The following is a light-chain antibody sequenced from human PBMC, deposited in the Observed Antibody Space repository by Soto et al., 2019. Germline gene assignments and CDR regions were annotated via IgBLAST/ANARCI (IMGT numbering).Light chain of an antibody. CDR2: DAS. J-gene: IGKJ4*01. Sequence: DIQMTQSPSSLSASVGDRVTITSQASHDIKNYLNWYQQKSGKAPKLLIYDASDLETGFPSRFSGSGSVTDYTFTINSLQPEDIATYYCQQYDNLPLTFGGGTKVESK. CDR3: QQYDNLPLT. CDR1: HDIKNY. V-gene: IGKV1-33*01.